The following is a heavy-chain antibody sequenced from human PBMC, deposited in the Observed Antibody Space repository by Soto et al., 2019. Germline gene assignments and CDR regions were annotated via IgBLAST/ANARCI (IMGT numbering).Heavy chain of an antibody. V-gene: IGHV4-59*01. Sequence: SETLSLTCTVSGGSISNYYWSWIRPPPGKGLEWMGYIYYSGTTSYNPSLNSRVTMSVDTSKNQFSLKLNSVTAADTAVYYCARESYYGSGATVVGLWGQGTLVTVSS. CDR1: GGSISNYY. D-gene: IGHD3-10*01. J-gene: IGHJ5*02. CDR3: ARESYYGSGATVVGL. CDR2: IYYSGTT.